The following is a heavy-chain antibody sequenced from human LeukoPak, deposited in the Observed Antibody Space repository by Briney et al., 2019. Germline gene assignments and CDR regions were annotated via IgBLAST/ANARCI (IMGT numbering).Heavy chain of an antibody. CDR2: INHSGST. D-gene: IGHD3-10*01. CDR3: ARSSMVRGVIITDFDY. CDR1: GGSFSGYY. Sequence: PSQTLSLTCTVSGGSFSGYYWSWIRQPPGKGLEWIGEINHSGSTNYNPSLKSRVTISVDTSKNQFSLKLSSVTAADTAVYYCARSSMVRGVIITDFDYWGQGTLVTVSS. J-gene: IGHJ4*02. V-gene: IGHV4-34*01.